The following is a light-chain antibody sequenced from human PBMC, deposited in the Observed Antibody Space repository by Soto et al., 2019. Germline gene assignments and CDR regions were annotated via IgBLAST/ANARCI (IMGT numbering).Light chain of an antibody. CDR3: QPYEGLPYT. Sequence: DIQMTQSPSSLSASVGDRVTITFQATQDISNYLNWFLQKPGKAPKLLISYASKLETGVPSRFSGSGSGTDFTFTISSLQPEDIATYYCQPYEGLPYTFGQGTKLEIK. CDR1: QDISNY. J-gene: IGKJ2*01. CDR2: YAS. V-gene: IGKV1-33*01.